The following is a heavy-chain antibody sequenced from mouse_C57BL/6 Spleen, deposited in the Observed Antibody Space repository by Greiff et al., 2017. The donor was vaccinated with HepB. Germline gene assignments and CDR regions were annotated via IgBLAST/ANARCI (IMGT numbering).Heavy chain of an antibody. CDR1: GYTFTSYW. CDR3: ARRRLLPFDY. V-gene: IGHV1-61*01. J-gene: IGHJ2*01. Sequence: VQLQQPGAELVRPGSSVKLSCKASGYTFTSYWMDWVKQRPGQGLEWIGNIYPSDSETHYNQKFKDKATLTVDKSSSTAYMQLSSLTSEDSAVYYCARRRLLPFDYWGQGTTLTVSS. D-gene: IGHD2-3*01. CDR2: IYPSDSET.